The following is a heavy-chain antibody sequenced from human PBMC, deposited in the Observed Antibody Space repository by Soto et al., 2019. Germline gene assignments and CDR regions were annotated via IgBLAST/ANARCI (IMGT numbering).Heavy chain of an antibody. CDR3: ARDAAAAAASYYFDY. D-gene: IGHD6-13*01. V-gene: IGHV1-46*03. Sequence: ASVKVSCKASGYTFSTYYIHWVRQVPGQGLEWMGIINPSGSGTSYAQKFQGRVTMTRDTSTSTVHMELSSLRSEDTAVYFCARDAAAAAASYYFDYWGQ. CDR2: INPSGSGT. CDR1: GYTFSTYY. J-gene: IGHJ4*01.